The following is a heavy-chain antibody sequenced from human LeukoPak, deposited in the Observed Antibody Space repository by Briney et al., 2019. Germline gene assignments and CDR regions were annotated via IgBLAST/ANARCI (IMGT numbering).Heavy chain of an antibody. J-gene: IGHJ4*02. CDR1: VYTFTIYY. CDR2: INHSGGST. Sequence: ASVTVSFTSSVYTFTIYYLYWVRQAPGQGREWMGVINHSGGSTTSAQKFQGRATMTRDTSTSTVYMELRSLRPQDTAVYYSATGPGPADDGGGYCFDYWGQGTLVTVSS. V-gene: IGHV1-46*01. D-gene: IGHD3-22*01. CDR3: ATGPGPADDGGGYCFDY.